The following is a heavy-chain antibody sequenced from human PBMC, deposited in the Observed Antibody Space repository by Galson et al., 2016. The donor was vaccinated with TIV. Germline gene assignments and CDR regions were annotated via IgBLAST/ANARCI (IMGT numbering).Heavy chain of an antibody. CDR2: VYPDDSDT. D-gene: IGHD5-12*01. Sequence: QSGAEVKKPGESLKISCEASGYSFATYWIAWVRQKPGKGLEWMGIVYPDDSDTTYNPSFQGQVTFSADKSINTAFLQWSSLEASDTAMYYCARRGPRYVKFDYWGQGTPATVSS. CDR1: GYSFATYW. CDR3: ARRGPRYVKFDY. J-gene: IGHJ4*02. V-gene: IGHV5-51*01.